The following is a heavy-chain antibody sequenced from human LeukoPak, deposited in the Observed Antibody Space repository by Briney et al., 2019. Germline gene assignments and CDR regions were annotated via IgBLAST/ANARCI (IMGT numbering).Heavy chain of an antibody. CDR3: ASELTGYMAGHFDY. V-gene: IGHV4-31*03. D-gene: IGHD3-9*01. J-gene: IGHJ4*02. CDR1: GGSISTGGYY. Sequence: SETLSLTCTVSGGSISTGGYYWGWIRQHPGKGLEWIGDIYYSGSTYYNLSLKSRVTISVDTSKNQFSLKLSCVTAADTALYYCASELTGYMAGHFDYWGQGTLVTVSS. CDR2: IYYSGST.